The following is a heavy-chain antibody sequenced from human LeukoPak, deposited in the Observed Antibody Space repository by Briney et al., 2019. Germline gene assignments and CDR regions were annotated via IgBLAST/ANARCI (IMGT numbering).Heavy chain of an antibody. CDR3: ARALVGALDY. J-gene: IGHJ4*02. CDR1: GYTFTNYA. V-gene: IGHV1-3*01. CDR2: INGGNGNT. Sequence: ASVKVSCKTSGYTFTNYAIHWVRQAPGQRLEWMGWINGGNGNTEYSQTFQGRVTITRDTSASTAFLELSSLRSEDTAVYYCARALVGALDYWGQGTLVTVSS. D-gene: IGHD1-26*01.